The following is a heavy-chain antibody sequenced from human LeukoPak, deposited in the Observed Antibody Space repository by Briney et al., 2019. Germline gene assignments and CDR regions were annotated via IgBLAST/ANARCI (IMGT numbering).Heavy chain of an antibody. J-gene: IGHJ4*02. CDR2: IYSGGST. V-gene: IGHV3-66*01. D-gene: IGHD6-13*01. Sequence: PGGSLRLSCAASGFTVSSNYMSWVRQAPGKGLEWVSVIYSGGSTYYADSVKGRFTISRDNAKNSLYLQMNSLRAEDTAVYYCARMGRGSSSWYGPFDYWGQGTLVTVSS. CDR3: ARMGRGSSSWYGPFDY. CDR1: GFTVSSNY.